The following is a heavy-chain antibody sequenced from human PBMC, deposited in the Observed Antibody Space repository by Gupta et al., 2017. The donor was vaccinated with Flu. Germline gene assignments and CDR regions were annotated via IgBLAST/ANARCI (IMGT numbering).Heavy chain of an antibody. J-gene: IGHJ4*02. CDR2: ISWNSDTI. CDR1: DDYA. Sequence: DDYAMHWVRQTPGKGLEWVSSISWNSDTIDYADSVKGRFTISRDNAKNSLYLQMNSLRAEDTAVDGCAKDSLSSSWALFDDWGQGTRVTVSS. V-gene: IGHV3-9*01. D-gene: IGHD6-13*01. CDR3: AKDSLSSSWALFDD.